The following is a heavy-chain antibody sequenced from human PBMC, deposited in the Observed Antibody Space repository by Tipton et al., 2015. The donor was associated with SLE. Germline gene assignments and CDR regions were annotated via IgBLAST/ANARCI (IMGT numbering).Heavy chain of an antibody. V-gene: IGHV3-53*01. CDR3: ARATVTTSPFDY. D-gene: IGHD4-17*01. J-gene: IGHJ4*02. CDR1: GFTVSSNY. Sequence: SLRLSCAASGFTVSSNYMSWVRQAPGKGLEWVSVIYSGGSTYYADSVKGRFTISRDNAKNSLYLQMNSLRAEDTALYYCARATVTTSPFDYWGQGTLVTVSS. CDR2: IYSGGST.